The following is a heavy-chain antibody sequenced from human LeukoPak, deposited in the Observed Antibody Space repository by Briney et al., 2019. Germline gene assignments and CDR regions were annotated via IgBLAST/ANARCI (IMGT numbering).Heavy chain of an antibody. Sequence: GGPLRLSCAASGFTFSTYWMTWVRQAPGKGLEWVANINEDGSEKNYVDSVKGRFTISRDNAKNSLSLQVESLRVEDTAVYYCATRSKAPANWGQGTLVTVSS. CDR3: ATRSKAPAN. CDR1: GFTFSTYW. D-gene: IGHD6-6*01. CDR2: INEDGSEK. J-gene: IGHJ4*02. V-gene: IGHV3-7*01.